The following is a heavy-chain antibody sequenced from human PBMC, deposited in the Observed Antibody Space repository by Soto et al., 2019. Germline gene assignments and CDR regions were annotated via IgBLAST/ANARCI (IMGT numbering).Heavy chain of an antibody. Sequence: QVQLQESGPGLVKHSETLSLTCTVSGGSLSTYYWSWIRQPPGKGLEWIGYIYYTGSTHYNPSLKSRVSISLDTSKNHFSLXLTSVTAXDTAVYYCARDKGGWPDYWGQGTLVTVSS. V-gene: IGHV4-59*01. J-gene: IGHJ4*02. CDR1: GGSLSTYY. D-gene: IGHD1-26*01. CDR2: IYYTGST. CDR3: ARDKGGWPDY.